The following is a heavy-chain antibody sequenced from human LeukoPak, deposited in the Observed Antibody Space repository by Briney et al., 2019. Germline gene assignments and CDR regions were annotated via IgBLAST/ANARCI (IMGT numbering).Heavy chain of an antibody. J-gene: IGHJ1*01. CDR3: ASVGFSDGDYVGYFQH. V-gene: IGHV1-2*02. CDR2: INPNSGGT. Sequence: ASVKVSCKASGYTFTGYYMHWVRQAPGQGLEWMGWINPNSGGTNYAQKFQGRVTMTRDTSISTAYMELSRLRSDDTAVYYFASVGFSDGDYVGYFQHWGQGTLVTVSS. CDR1: GYTFTGYY. D-gene: IGHD4-17*01.